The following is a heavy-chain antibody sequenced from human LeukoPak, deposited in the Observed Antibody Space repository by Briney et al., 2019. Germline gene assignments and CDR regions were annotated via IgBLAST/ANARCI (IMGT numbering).Heavy chain of an antibody. CDR1: GYTFTVHY. Sequence: ASVNVSCKTSGYTFTVHYMNWVRQAPGQGLEWMGRINPTTGVANYAQKFQGRITVTRDTSINTAYMELSSLTSDDTAVYYCARLDRNYYYLDVWGQGTTVTVSS. D-gene: IGHD1-1*01. CDR3: ARLDRNYYYLDV. CDR2: INPTTGVA. J-gene: IGHJ6*03. V-gene: IGHV1-2*06.